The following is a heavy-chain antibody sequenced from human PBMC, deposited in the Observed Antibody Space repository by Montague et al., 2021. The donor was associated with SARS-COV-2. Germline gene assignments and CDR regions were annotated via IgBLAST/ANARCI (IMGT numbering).Heavy chain of an antibody. D-gene: IGHD3-22*01. V-gene: IGHV4-39*01. CDR2: IYYSGST. J-gene: IGHJ5*01. CDR1: GGSISSSSYY. Sequence: SETLSLTCTVSGGSISSSSYYWGWIHQPPGKGLEWIGSIYYSGSTYYNPSLKSRVTISVDTSKNQFSLKLSSVTAADTAVYYCARQTSITMILVVTGGYWFDSWGQGTLVTVSS. CDR3: ARQTSITMILVVTGGYWFDS.